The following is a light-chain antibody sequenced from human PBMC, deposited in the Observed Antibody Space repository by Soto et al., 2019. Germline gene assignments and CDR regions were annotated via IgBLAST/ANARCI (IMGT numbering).Light chain of an antibody. Sequence: QSVLTQPASVSGSPGQSITISCTGTSSDVGSYKFVSWYQQHPGKAPKLMIYEGSKRPSGVSNRFSASKSGNTASLTISGLQAEDEADYYCCSYAGSSTWVFGGGTQLTVL. CDR1: SSDVGSYKF. V-gene: IGLV2-23*01. CDR2: EGS. CDR3: CSYAGSSTWV. J-gene: IGLJ3*02.